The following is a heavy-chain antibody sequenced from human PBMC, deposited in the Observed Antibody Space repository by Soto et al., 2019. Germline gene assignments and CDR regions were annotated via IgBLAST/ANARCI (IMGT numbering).Heavy chain of an antibody. CDR1: GGSISSYY. V-gene: IGHV4-59*08. CDR3: ARRAVGATSFVFDI. J-gene: IGHJ3*02. Sequence: SETLSLTCTVSGGSISSYYWSWIRQPPGKGLEWIGYIYYSGSTNYNPSLKSRVTISVDTSKNQFSMKLSSVTAADTAVYYCARRAVGATSFVFDIWGQGTMVTVSS. D-gene: IGHD1-26*01. CDR2: IYYSGST.